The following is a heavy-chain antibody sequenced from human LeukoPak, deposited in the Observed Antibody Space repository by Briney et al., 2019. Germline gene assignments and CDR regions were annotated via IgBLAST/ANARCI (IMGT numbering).Heavy chain of an antibody. CDR1: GGPISSGDYF. D-gene: IGHD2-2*01. J-gene: IGHJ5*02. CDR3: AREKYLGHHWLDP. Sequence: SETLSLTCTVSGGPISSGDYFWSWIRQHPGQGLEWIGYIYYTGSTYCIPSLKSRVIISVDTSKNQFSLQQSSVTAADTAVYYCAREKYLGHHWLDPWGQGALVTVSS. V-gene: IGHV4-31*03. CDR2: IYYTGST.